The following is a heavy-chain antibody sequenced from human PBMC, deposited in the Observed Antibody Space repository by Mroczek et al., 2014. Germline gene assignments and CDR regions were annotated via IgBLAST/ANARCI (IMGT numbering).Heavy chain of an antibody. Sequence: ESGGGLVQPGGSLRLSCAASGFTFSSYAMSWVRQAPGKGLEWVSAISGSGGSTYYADSVKGRFTISRDNSKNTLYLQMNSLRAEDTAVYYCAKEGPYGDKYYYYYFGMDVWGQGTTVTVSS. J-gene: IGHJ6*02. CDR3: AKEGPYGDKYYYYYFGMDV. CDR2: ISGSGGST. D-gene: IGHD4-17*01. CDR1: GFTFSSYA. V-gene: IGHV3-23*01.